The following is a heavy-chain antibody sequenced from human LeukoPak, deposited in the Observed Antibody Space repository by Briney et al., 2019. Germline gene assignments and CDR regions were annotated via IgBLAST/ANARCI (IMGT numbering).Heavy chain of an antibody. D-gene: IGHD3-3*01. J-gene: IGHJ6*04. Sequence: RASVKVSCKASGGTFSSYAISWVRQAPGQGLEWMGRIIPIFGTANYAQKFQGRVTITADESTSTAYMELSSLRSEDTAVYYCARTQTRNTIFGVVTSLMDVWGKGTTVTVSS. CDR2: IIPIFGTA. CDR1: GGTFSSYA. CDR3: ARTQTRNTIFGVVTSLMDV. V-gene: IGHV1-69*13.